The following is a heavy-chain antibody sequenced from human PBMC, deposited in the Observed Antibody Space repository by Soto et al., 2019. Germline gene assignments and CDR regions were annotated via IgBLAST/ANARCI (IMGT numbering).Heavy chain of an antibody. CDR3: ARDSGYSYGYEYFQH. D-gene: IGHD5-18*01. CDR2: IWYDGSNK. V-gene: IGHV3-33*01. CDR1: GFTFSSYI. J-gene: IGHJ1*01. Sequence: GGSLRLSCASAGFTFSSYIMHWVRQAPGKGLEWVAVIWYDGSNKYYADSVKGRFTISRDNSKNTLYLQMNSLRAEDTAVYYCARDSGYSYGYEYFQHWGQGTLVTVSS.